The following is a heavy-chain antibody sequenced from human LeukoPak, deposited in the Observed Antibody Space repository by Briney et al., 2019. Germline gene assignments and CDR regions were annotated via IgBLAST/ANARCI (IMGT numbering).Heavy chain of an antibody. CDR2: ISHAGDT. V-gene: IGHV4-38-2*02. Sequence: SETLSLTCTVSGYSITRAYNWGWVRQSPGKGLEWIASISHAGDTYYNPSLKSRVTISVDTSKNHFSLSLGSVTAPDTAVYFCARQRFGMDVWGKGTTVTVSS. J-gene: IGHJ6*04. CDR3: ARQRFGMDV. CDR1: GYSITRAYN.